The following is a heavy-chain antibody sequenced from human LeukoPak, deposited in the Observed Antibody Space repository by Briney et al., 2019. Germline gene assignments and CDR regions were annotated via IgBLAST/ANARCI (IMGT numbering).Heavy chain of an antibody. CDR1: GFTFSSSA. CDR3: AADKVPTDQDNGVDT. D-gene: IGHD2-2*01. Sequence: SVKVSCKPSGFTFSSSAVHWVRQARGHRLEWIGWIVVGSGDTNYAQKFQETATFTRDMSTSTAYMELSSLRSDDTAVYYCAADKVPTDQDNGVDTWGQGTQVTVSS. CDR2: IVVGSGDT. J-gene: IGHJ5*02. V-gene: IGHV1-58*01.